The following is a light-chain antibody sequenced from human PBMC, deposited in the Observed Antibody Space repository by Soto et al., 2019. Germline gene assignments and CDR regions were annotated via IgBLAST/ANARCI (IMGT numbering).Light chain of an antibody. V-gene: IGLV2-14*03. CDR3: SSYTSTSTLVV. J-gene: IGLJ2*01. CDR1: SSDIADYNS. Sequence: QSALTQPASVSGSPGQSITISCTATSSDIADYNSVSWYQEHPGKVPKLMIFDVSNRPSGVSSRFSGSKSGNTASLTISGLQAEDEADYYCSSYTSTSTLVVFGGGTKVTVL. CDR2: DVS.